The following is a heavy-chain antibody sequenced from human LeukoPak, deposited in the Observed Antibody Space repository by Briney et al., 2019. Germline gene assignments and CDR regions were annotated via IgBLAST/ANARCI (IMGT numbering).Heavy chain of an antibody. CDR1: GFTFRSYT. V-gene: IGHV3-23*01. Sequence: GGSLRLSCAASGFTFRSYTMSWVRQAPGKGLEWVSVISGSGGNTYYADPVKGRFTISRDNSKNTLYLQMNSLRTEVTAVYYCARDAIVGATTASELFFDYWGQGTLVTVSS. CDR2: ISGSGGNT. J-gene: IGHJ4*02. D-gene: IGHD1-26*01. CDR3: ARDAIVGATTASELFFDY.